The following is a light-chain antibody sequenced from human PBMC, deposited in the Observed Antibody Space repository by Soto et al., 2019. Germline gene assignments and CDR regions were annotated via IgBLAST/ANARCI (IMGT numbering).Light chain of an antibody. CDR3: QQRSNWSLT. CDR1: QSVSNY. V-gene: IGKV3-11*01. J-gene: IGKJ4*01. CDR2: DAS. Sequence: EIVLTQSPATLSLFPGERATLSCRASQSVSNYLAWYQQKPGQAPRLLIYDASKRATGIPARFSGSGSGTDFTLTISSLEPGDFAVYYCQQRSNWSLTFGGGTKVEIK.